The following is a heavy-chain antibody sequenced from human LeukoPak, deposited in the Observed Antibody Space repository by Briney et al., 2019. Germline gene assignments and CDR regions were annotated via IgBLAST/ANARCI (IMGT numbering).Heavy chain of an antibody. Sequence: GGSLRLSCAASGFTFSSYWMSWVRQAPGKGLEWVANIKQDGSEKYYVDSVKGRFTISRDNAKNSLYLQMNSLRAEDTAVYYCARDNYDSSGYYYDYWGQGTLVTVSS. V-gene: IGHV3-7*01. CDR2: IKQDGSEK. CDR3: ARDNYDSSGYYYDY. J-gene: IGHJ4*02. CDR1: GFTFSSYW. D-gene: IGHD3-22*01.